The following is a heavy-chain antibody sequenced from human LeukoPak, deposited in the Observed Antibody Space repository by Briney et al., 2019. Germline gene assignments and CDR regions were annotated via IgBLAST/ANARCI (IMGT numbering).Heavy chain of an antibody. CDR1: GFMFSTYW. V-gene: IGHV3-7*01. D-gene: IGHD6-13*01. J-gene: IGHJ4*02. Sequence: GGSLRLSCAASGFMFSTYWMTWVRQAPGKGLEFVANIKPDGSETYYGDSVKSRFTISRDNTKNLVFLQMNSLRGEDAAVYHCGGFGYEAAVDLWGQGTLVTVSS. CDR3: GGFGYEAAVDL. CDR2: IKPDGSET.